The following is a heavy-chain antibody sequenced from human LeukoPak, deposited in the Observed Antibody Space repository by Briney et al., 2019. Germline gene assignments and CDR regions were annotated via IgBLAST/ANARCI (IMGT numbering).Heavy chain of an antibody. CDR3: ARRAYNWGAFDI. CDR1: GFTFDDYG. D-gene: IGHD5-24*01. J-gene: IGHJ3*02. Sequence: PGGSLRLSCAASGFTFDDYGMNWVRQAPGKGLEWVSTLSPSGADTYYADSVKGRFTISRDISKNTLYLQMNSLRAEDTAVYYCARRAYNWGAFDIWGQGTMVTVSS. V-gene: IGHV3-23*01. CDR2: LSPSGADT.